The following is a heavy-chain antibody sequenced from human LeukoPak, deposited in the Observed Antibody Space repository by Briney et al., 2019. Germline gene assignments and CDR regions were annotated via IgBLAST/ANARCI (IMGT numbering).Heavy chain of an antibody. D-gene: IGHD3-10*01. V-gene: IGHV1-69*01. Sequence: SVKVSCKASGGSFNNYSMNWVRQAPGQGLEWMGGIIPVFGTPNFAQKFQGRLTITADESTSTAYVELSSLRSEDTAVYYCARGEGLLWFGEWGEGTLVTVSS. CDR1: GGSFNNYS. CDR3: ARGEGLLWFGE. J-gene: IGHJ4*02. CDR2: IIPVFGTP.